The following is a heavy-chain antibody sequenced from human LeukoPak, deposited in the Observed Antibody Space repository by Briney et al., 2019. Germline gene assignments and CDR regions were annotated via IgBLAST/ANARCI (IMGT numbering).Heavy chain of an antibody. CDR2: IRYDGSNK. CDR1: GFTFSSYG. CDR3: AKDMPSCSGGSCYSVYFQH. Sequence: PGGSLRLSCAAPGFTFSSYGMHWVRQAPGKGLEWVAFIRYDGSNKYYADSVKGRFTISRDNSKNTLYLQMNSLRAEDTAVYYCAKDMPSCSGGSCYSVYFQHWGQGTLVTVSS. V-gene: IGHV3-30*02. J-gene: IGHJ1*01. D-gene: IGHD2-15*01.